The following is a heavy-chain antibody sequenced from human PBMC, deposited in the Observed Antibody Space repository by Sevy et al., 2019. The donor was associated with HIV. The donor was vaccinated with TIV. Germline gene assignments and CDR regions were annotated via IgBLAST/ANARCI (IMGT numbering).Heavy chain of an antibody. CDR2: INHSGST. CDR1: GGSFSGYY. J-gene: IGHJ6*02. Sequence: SETLSLTCAVYGGSFSGYYWSWIRQPPGKGLEWIGEINHSGSTNYNPSLKSRFTISVDTSKNQFSLKLSSVTAADTAVYYCARAVVVVPAAIHYYYGMDVWGQGTTVTVSS. V-gene: IGHV4-34*01. D-gene: IGHD2-2*01. CDR3: ARAVVVVPAAIHYYYGMDV.